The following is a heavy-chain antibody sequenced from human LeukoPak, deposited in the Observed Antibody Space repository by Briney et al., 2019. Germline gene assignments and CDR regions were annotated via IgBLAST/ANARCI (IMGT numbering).Heavy chain of an antibody. D-gene: IGHD6-13*01. CDR2: ISSSSSYT. J-gene: IGHJ6*04. V-gene: IGHV3-11*06. CDR3: ARVGIAAADYGMDV. Sequence: SGGSLRLSCAASGFTFSDYYMSWIRQAPGKGLEWVSYISSSSSYTNYADSVMGRFTISRDNAKNSLYLQMNSLRAEDTAVYYCARVGIAAADYGMDVWGKGTTVTVSS. CDR1: GFTFSDYY.